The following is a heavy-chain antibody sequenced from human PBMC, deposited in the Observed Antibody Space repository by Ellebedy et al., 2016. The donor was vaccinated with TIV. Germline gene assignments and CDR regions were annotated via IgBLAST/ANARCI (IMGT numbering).Heavy chain of an antibody. CDR3: ANAIWESGY. Sequence: GESLKISXAASGFSFSIYSMNWVRQAPGKGLEWVSYISSSSRIIYYADSVKGRFTISRDNAKNSLYLQMDSLTVEDTAVYYCANAIWESGYWGQGTLVTVSS. V-gene: IGHV3-48*04. D-gene: IGHD1-26*01. CDR2: ISSSSRII. CDR1: GFSFSIYS. J-gene: IGHJ4*02.